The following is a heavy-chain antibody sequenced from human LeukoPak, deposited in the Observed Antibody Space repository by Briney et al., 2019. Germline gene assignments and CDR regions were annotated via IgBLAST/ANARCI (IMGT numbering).Heavy chain of an antibody. CDR3: ARGVRH. J-gene: IGHJ4*02. CDR1: GFTFSSYS. Sequence: GGSLRLSCAASGFTFSSYSINWVRQAPGKGLEWVSYISSSGGTIYYADSVKGRFSISRDNAKNSLGLQMNSLRAEDTAVYYCARGVRHWGQGTLVTVSS. D-gene: IGHD4-11*01. CDR2: ISSSGGTI. V-gene: IGHV3-48*04.